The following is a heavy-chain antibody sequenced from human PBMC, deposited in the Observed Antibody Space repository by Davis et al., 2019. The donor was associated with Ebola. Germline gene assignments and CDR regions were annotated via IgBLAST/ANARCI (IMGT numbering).Heavy chain of an antibody. J-gene: IGHJ3*02. CDR1: GFTISTYW. Sequence: GGSLRLSCAASGFTISTYWMNWVRQVPGKGLEWVALILYDGSNQYYEDSVKGRFTVSRDNSKNTLHLQMNNLRPEDTAVYYCAREGAEQAFDIWGQGTMVTVSS. D-gene: IGHD1-26*01. CDR2: ILYDGSNQ. CDR3: AREGAEQAFDI. V-gene: IGHV3-30-3*01.